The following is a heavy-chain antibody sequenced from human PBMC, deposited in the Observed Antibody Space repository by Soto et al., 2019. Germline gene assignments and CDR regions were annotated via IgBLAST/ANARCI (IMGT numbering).Heavy chain of an antibody. Sequence: PSETLSLTCTVSGGSISSGGYYWSWIRQHPGKGLEWIGYIYYSGSTYYNPSLKSRVTISVDTSKNQFSLKLSSVTAADTAVYYCARAISSAQWGNFDYWGQGTLVTVYS. CDR2: IYYSGST. CDR3: ARAISSAQWGNFDY. J-gene: IGHJ4*02. CDR1: GGSISSGGYY. D-gene: IGHD3-22*01. V-gene: IGHV4-31*03.